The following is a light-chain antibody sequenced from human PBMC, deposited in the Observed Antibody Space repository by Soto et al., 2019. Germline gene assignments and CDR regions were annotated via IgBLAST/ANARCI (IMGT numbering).Light chain of an antibody. J-gene: IGKJ2*01. CDR3: MQSAHWPHT. CDR1: QGIGNA. Sequence: AIQMTQSPSSLSASVGDRVTISCRASQGIGNALGWYQQKPGKPPKVLIYGASNLQSGVPPRFSGSGSGTDFTLKISRVEAEDVGVYYCMQSAHWPHTFGPGTKVDIK. CDR2: GAS. V-gene: IGKV1-6*01.